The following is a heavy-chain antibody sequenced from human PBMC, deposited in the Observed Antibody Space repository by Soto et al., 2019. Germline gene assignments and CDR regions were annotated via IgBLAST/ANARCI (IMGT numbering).Heavy chain of an antibody. CDR3: ARLVVVANGNDYYYYGLDV. CDR1: GYTFISNG. CDR2: ISPYNGNT. V-gene: IGHV1-18*04. Sequence: QVQLVQSEAEVKKPGAAVKVSCKASGYTFISNGITWVRQAPGQGLEWMGWISPYNGNTKNAQRFQGRVTMTTDTSTSTAYMELRSLRSDDTALYYGARLVVVANGNDYYYYGLDVWGQGTTVTVSS. D-gene: IGHD2-15*01. J-gene: IGHJ6*02.